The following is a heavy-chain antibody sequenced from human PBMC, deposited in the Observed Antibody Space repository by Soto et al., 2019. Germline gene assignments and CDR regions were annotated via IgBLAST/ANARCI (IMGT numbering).Heavy chain of an antibody. CDR2: IIPIFGTA. CDR1: GGTFSSYA. J-gene: IGHJ4*02. V-gene: IGHV1-69*13. CDR3: AKDRHRSGSPHPFDY. Sequence: SVKVSCKASGGTFSSYAISWVRQAPGQGLEWMGGIIPIFGTANYAQKFQGRVTITADESTSTAYMELSSLRSEDTAVYYCAKDRHRSGSPHPFDYWGQGTLVTVSS. D-gene: IGHD3-22*01.